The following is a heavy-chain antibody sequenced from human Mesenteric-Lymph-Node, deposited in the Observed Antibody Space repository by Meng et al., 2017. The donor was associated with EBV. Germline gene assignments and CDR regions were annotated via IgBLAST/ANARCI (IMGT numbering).Heavy chain of an antibody. Sequence: QVPLQESGPGRVKRSGTLSPHCTGSGGSITRTNYYWSWIRQPPGKALEWIGYISNNGNTYYQSSLESRVSISTDRSRNQFSLTMDSVTAADTAVYFCARVGLSEWIDSWGQGILVTASS. V-gene: IGHV4-30-4*01. CDR3: ARVGLSEWIDS. CDR1: GGSITRTNYY. CDR2: ISNNGNT. J-gene: IGHJ5*01. D-gene: IGHD3-16*01.